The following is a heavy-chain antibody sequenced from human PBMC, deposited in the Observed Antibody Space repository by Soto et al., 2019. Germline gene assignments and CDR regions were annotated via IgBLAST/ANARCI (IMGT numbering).Heavy chain of an antibody. V-gene: IGHV1-69*02. CDR2: IIPILGIA. D-gene: IGHD2-15*01. CDR1: GGTFSSYT. Sequence: QVQLVQSGAEVQKPGSSVKVSCKASGGTFSSYTISWVRQAPGQGLEWRGRIIPILGIANYAQKFQGRVTITADKSTSTAYMELSSLRSEDTAVYYCASGGCSGGSCYSVFLYYYMDVWGKGTTVTVSS. J-gene: IGHJ6*03. CDR3: ASGGCSGGSCYSVFLYYYMDV.